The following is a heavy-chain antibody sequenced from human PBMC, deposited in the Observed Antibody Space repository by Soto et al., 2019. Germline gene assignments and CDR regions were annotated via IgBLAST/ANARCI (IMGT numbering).Heavy chain of an antibody. CDR1: GGSMRNYY. V-gene: IGHV4-59*01. D-gene: IGHD6-6*01. J-gene: IGHJ4*02. CDR3: TSSHSTSSSPDY. CDR2: VYHSGST. Sequence: SETLSVTCSVSGGSMRNYYWNWIRQPPGRGLEWIGYVYHSGSTNYNPSLKSRVSMSVDVSRNHFSLTLHSVTAADTAVYFCTSSHSTSSSPDYWGQGTLVTVSS.